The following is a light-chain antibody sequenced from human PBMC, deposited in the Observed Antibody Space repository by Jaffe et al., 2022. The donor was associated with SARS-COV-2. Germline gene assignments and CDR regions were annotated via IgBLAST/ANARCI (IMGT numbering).Light chain of an antibody. J-gene: IGLJ3*02. CDR3: GTWDGGPSAGKV. V-gene: IGLV1-51*02. Sequence: QSVLTQPPSVSAAPGQRVTISCSGSSSNIGNNYVSWYQQLPGTAPKLLIYENNKRPSGIPDRFSGSKSGTSATLGITGLQTGDEADYYCGTWDGGPSAGKVFGGGTKLTVL. CDR1: SSNIGNNY. CDR2: ENN.